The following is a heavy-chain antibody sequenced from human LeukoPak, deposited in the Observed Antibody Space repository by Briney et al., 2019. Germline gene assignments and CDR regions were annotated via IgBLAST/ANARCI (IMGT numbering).Heavy chain of an antibody. V-gene: IGHV1-2*04. CDR1: GYTFTGYY. D-gene: IGHD3-22*01. CDR2: INPNSGGT. Sequence: ASVNVSCKASGYTFTGYYMHWVRQAAGQGLEGMGWINPNSGGTNYAQKFQGWVTMTRDTSISTAYMELSRLRSDDTAVYYCAREEMMVVLALDMWGQGTMVTVSS. CDR3: AREEMMVVLALDM. J-gene: IGHJ3*02.